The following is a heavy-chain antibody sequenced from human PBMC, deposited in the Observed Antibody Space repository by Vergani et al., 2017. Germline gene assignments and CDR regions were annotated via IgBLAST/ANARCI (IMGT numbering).Heavy chain of an antibody. CDR2: INHSGST. CDR1: GGSFSGYY. CDR3: ARGQTYYDILTGYYSRQFDY. V-gene: IGHV4-34*01. Sequence: QVQLQQWGAGLLKPSETLSLTCAVYGGSFSGYYWSWIRQPPGKGLEWIGEINHSGSTNYNPSLKSRVTISVDTSKNQFSLKLSSVTAADTAVYYCARGQTYYDILTGYYSRQFDYWGQGTLVIVSS. D-gene: IGHD3-9*01. J-gene: IGHJ4*02.